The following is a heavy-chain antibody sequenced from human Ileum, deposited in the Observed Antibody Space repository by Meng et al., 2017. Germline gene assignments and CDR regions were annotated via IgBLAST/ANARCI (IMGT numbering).Heavy chain of an antibody. CDR3: VRGGGMDV. CDR1: GFTFSSYS. CDR2: ISSSSSYI. V-gene: IGHV3-21*01. Sequence: GESLKISCAASGFTFSSYSMNWVRQAPGKGLEWVSSISSSSSYIYYADSVKGRFTISRDNAKNSLYLQMNSLRAEDTAVYFCVRGGGMDVWGQGTTVTVSS. D-gene: IGHD3-16*01. J-gene: IGHJ6*02.